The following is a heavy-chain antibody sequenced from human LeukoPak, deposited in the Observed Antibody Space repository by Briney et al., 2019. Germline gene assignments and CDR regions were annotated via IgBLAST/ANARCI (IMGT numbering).Heavy chain of an antibody. Sequence: PGGSLRLSCVASGFTFSNYWMSWVRQAPGKGLEWVSYISSSGSTIYYADSVKGRFTISRDNAKNSLYLQMNSLRAEDTAVYYCAREGYCSSTSCYDYWGQGTLVTVSS. D-gene: IGHD2-2*01. CDR3: AREGYCSSTSCYDY. J-gene: IGHJ4*02. CDR2: ISSSGSTI. V-gene: IGHV3-11*01. CDR1: GFTFSNYW.